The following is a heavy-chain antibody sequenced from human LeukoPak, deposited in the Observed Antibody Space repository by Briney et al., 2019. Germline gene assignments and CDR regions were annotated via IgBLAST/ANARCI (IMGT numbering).Heavy chain of an antibody. CDR1: GFTFRSYR. Sequence: GGPLRLSCAASGFTFRSYRMNWVRQAPGKGLEWVASIKQGESERYYVDSVNGRFTISGDNAKNSLYLQMNSLRAEDTAVYYCARGDNSAFDIWGQGTMVTVSS. CDR3: ARGDNSAFDI. CDR2: IKQGESER. D-gene: IGHD3-22*01. V-gene: IGHV3-7*04. J-gene: IGHJ3*02.